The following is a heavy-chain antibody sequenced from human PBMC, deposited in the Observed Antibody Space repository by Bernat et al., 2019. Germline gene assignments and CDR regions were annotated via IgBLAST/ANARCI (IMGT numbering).Heavy chain of an antibody. J-gene: IGHJ6*02. D-gene: IGHD1-26*01. CDR2: IRSKANSYAT. CDR1: GFTFSGSA. V-gene: IGHV3-73*01. Sequence: EVQLVESGGGLVQPGGSLKLSCAASGFTFSGSAMHWVRQASGKGLEWVGRIRSKANSYATAYAASVKGRFTISRDDSKNTAYLQMNSLKTEDTAVYYCTRPGTSTYYYYYGMDVWGQGTTVTVSS. CDR3: TRPGTSTYYYYYGMDV.